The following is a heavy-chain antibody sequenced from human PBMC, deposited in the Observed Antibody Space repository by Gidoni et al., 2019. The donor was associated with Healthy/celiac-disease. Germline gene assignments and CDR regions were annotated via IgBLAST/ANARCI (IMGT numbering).Heavy chain of an antibody. CDR3: TGHRAVAGTVYYFDY. D-gene: IGHD6-19*01. CDR2: IRSKANSYAT. J-gene: IGHJ4*02. V-gene: IGHV3-73*01. Sequence: EVQLVESGGGLVQPGGSLKLPCAASCFPFSGSAMHWVRQASGKGLGWVGRIRSKANSYATAYAASVKGRFTISRDDSKNTAYLQMNSLKTEDTAVYYCTGHRAVAGTVYYFDYWGQGTLVTVSS. CDR1: CFPFSGSA.